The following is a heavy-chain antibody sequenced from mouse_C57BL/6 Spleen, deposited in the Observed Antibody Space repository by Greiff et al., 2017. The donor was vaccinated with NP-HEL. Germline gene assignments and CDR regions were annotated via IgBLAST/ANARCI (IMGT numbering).Heavy chain of an antibody. CDR2: ISDGGSYT. CDR3: AREDYGSYFDY. J-gene: IGHJ2*01. Sequence: DVKLVESGGGLVKPGGSLKLSCAASGFTFSSYAMSWVRQTPEKRLEWVATISDGGSYTYYPDNVKGRFTISRDNAKNNLYLQMSHLKSEDTAMYYCAREDYGSYFDYWGQGTTLTVSS. D-gene: IGHD1-1*01. V-gene: IGHV5-4*01. CDR1: GFTFSSYA.